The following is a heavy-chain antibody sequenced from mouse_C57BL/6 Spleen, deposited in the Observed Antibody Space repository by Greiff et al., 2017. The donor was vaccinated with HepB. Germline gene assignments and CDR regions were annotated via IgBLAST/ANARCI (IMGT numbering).Heavy chain of an antibody. CDR3: ARREDYDAAWFAY. CDR1: GYTFTNYW. J-gene: IGHJ3*01. V-gene: IGHV1-63*01. CDR2: IYPGGGYT. D-gene: IGHD2-4*01. Sequence: VQLQQSGAELVRPGTSVKMSCKASGYTFTNYWIGWAKQRPGHGLEWIGDIYPGGGYTNYNEKFKGKATLTADKSSSTAYMQFSSLTSEDSAIYYCARREDYDAAWFAYWGQGTLVTVSA.